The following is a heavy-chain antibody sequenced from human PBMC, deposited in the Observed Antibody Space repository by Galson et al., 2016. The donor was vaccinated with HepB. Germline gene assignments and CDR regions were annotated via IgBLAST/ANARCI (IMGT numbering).Heavy chain of an antibody. CDR3: AMLNVGPDY. V-gene: IGHV3-7*01. D-gene: IGHD1-26*01. CDR1: GFTFSNYW. Sequence: SLRLSCADSGFTFSNYWMTWVRQAPGKGLEWVANIKEDSSEKYYGDSMEGRFAISRDNAQRSLYLQINRLRVEDTAGYYCAMLNVGPDYWGQGTLVTVSS. J-gene: IGHJ4*02. CDR2: IKEDSSEK.